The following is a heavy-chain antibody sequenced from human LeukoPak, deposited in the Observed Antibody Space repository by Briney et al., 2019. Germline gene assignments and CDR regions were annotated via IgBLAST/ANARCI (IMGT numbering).Heavy chain of an antibody. CDR1: GGSFSNYA. J-gene: IGHJ4*02. CDR2: ITPIVDIA. Sequence: SVKVSCKASGGSFSNYAFSWVRQAPGQGLEWMGRITPIVDIATYIQKFQGRVTITANKFTSTAYMELSSLTSEDTAVYYCARAEEHGSRTYYQKTQPYYFDYWGQGTLVTVSS. V-gene: IGHV1-69*04. D-gene: IGHD3-10*01. CDR3: ARAEEHGSRTYYQKTQPYYFDY.